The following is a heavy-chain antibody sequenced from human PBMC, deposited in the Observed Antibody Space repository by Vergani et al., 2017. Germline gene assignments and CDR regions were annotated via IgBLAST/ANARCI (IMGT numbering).Heavy chain of an antibody. V-gene: IGHV1-46*01. CDR3: ARVQIIAAAGHSDY. CDR1: GYTFTSYY. Sequence: QVQLVQSGAEVKKPGASVKVSCKASGYTFTSYYMHWVRQAPGQGLEWMGIINPSGGNTNYAQKLQGRVTMTTDTSTSTAYMELRSLRSDDTAVYYCARVQIIAAAGHSDYWGQGTLVTVSS. J-gene: IGHJ4*02. CDR2: INPSGGNT. D-gene: IGHD6-13*01.